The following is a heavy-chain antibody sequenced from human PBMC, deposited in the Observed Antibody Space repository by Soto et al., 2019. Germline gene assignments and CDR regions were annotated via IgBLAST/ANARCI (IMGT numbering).Heavy chain of an antibody. Sequence: ASVKVSCKASGYTFTGYYMHWVRQAPGQGLEWMGWINPNSGGTNYAQKFQGWVTMTRDTSISTAYMELSRLRSDDTAVYYCARQYCTNGVCFLDAFDIWGQGTMVTVSS. CDR3: ARQYCTNGVCFLDAFDI. CDR1: GYTFTGYY. CDR2: INPNSGGT. D-gene: IGHD2-8*01. V-gene: IGHV1-2*04. J-gene: IGHJ3*02.